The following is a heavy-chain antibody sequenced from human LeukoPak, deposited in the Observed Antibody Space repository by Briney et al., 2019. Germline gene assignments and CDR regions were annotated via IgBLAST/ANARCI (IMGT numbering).Heavy chain of an antibody. CDR3: AKAKGPNYYYYYMDV. Sequence: GGSRRLSCAASGFTFSSYAMSWVRQAPGKGLEWVSAISSSGGSKYYAGSVKGRFTISRDNSKNTLYLQMNSLRAEDTAVYYCAKAKGPNYYYYYMDVWGKGTTVTVSS. J-gene: IGHJ6*03. V-gene: IGHV3-23*01. CDR1: GFTFSSYA. CDR2: ISSSGGSK.